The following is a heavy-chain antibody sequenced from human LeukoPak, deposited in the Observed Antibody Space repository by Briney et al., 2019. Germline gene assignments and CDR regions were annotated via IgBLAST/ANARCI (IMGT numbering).Heavy chain of an antibody. CDR2: IYTSGTT. CDR3: ARGRRDGYNYGAFDI. J-gene: IGHJ3*02. Sequence: SETLSLTCTVSGGSISNYYWSWIRQPAGKGLEWIGRIYTSGTTHYNPSLKSRVTMSVDTSKNQFSLNLSSVTAADTAVYYCARGRRDGYNYGAFDIWGQGTMVTVSS. D-gene: IGHD5-24*01. V-gene: IGHV4-4*07. CDR1: GGSISNYY.